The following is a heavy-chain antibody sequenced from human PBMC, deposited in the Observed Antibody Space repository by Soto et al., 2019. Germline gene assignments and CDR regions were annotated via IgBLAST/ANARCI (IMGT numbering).Heavy chain of an antibody. V-gene: IGHV1-8*01. D-gene: IGHD3-10*01. Sequence: ASVKVSCKASGYTFTSYDINWVRQATGQGLEWMGWMNHNSGNTGYAQKFQGRVTMNRNTSISTAYMELSSLRSEDTAVYYCAKSFVKRWGFITMVRGVRVNWFDPWSQGTLVTVAS. CDR2: MNHNSGNT. CDR1: GYTFTSYD. J-gene: IGHJ5*01. CDR3: AKSFVKRWGFITMVRGVRVNWFDP.